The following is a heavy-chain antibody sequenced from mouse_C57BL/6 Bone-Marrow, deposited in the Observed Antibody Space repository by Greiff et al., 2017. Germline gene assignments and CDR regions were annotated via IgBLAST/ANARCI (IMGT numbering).Heavy chain of an antibody. D-gene: IGHD2-4*01. CDR1: GYTFTSYW. CDR3: ARIYYDYEDYYAMDY. Sequence: QVQLQQPGAELVMPGASVKLSCKASGYTFTSYWMHWVKQRPGQGLEWIGEIDPSDSYTNYNQKFKGKSTLTVDKSSSTAYMQLSSLTSEDSAVYYCARIYYDYEDYYAMDYWGQGTSGTVSS. V-gene: IGHV1-69*01. J-gene: IGHJ4*01. CDR2: IDPSDSYT.